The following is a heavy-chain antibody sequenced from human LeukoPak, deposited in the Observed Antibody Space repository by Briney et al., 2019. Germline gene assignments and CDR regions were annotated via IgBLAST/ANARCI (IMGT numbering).Heavy chain of an antibody. V-gene: IGHV3-23*01. D-gene: IGHD3-22*01. CDR2: ISGSGGST. CDR1: GFTFSSYA. CDR3: ARDNYYDSSGPSEFDY. Sequence: GGSLRLSCAASGFTFSSYAMSWVRQAPGKGLEWVSAISGSGGSTYYADSVKGRFTIPRDNAKNSLYLQMNSLRAEDTAVYYCARDNYYDSSGPSEFDYWGQGTLVTVSS. J-gene: IGHJ4*02.